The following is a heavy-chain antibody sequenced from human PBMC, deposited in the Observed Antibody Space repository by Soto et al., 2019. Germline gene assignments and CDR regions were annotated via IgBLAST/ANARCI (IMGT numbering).Heavy chain of an antibody. Sequence: SETLSLTCAVYGGSFSGYYWSWIRQPPGKGLEWIGEINHSGSTNYNPSLKSRVTISVDTSKNQFSLKLSSVTAADTAVYYCAMGRKLRYYCSGGSCYSGGFDPWGQGTLVTVSS. CDR2: INHSGST. CDR3: AMGRKLRYYCSGGSCYSGGFDP. V-gene: IGHV4-34*01. CDR1: GGSFSGYY. J-gene: IGHJ5*02. D-gene: IGHD2-15*01.